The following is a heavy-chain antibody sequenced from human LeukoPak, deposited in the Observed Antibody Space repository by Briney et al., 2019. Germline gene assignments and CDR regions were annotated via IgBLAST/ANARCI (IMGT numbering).Heavy chain of an antibody. J-gene: IGHJ4*02. CDR3: ARDERGFTED. Sequence: GGSLRLSCAASGFTVSRNYMSWLRQAPGKGLEWVSVMYSGGSTYYADSVKGRFTISRDNSKNTLYLQMISLRAEDTAVYYCARDERGFTEDWGQGTLVTVSS. CDR2: MYSGGST. D-gene: IGHD1-14*01. V-gene: IGHV3-53*01. CDR1: GFTVSRNY.